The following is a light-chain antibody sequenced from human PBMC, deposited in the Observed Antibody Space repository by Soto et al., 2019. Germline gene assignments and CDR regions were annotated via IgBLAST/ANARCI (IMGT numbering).Light chain of an antibody. Sequence: ETVLMQSPGTLSLSPGERATLYCRASQSVSSSSLAWYQQKPGQAPRLLIYGASSRATGSPDRFSGSGSGTDFTLTISRLEPEDFAVYYCQQYGSSPLTFGGGTKVDIK. J-gene: IGKJ4*01. CDR3: QQYGSSPLT. CDR1: QSVSSSS. CDR2: GAS. V-gene: IGKV3-20*01.